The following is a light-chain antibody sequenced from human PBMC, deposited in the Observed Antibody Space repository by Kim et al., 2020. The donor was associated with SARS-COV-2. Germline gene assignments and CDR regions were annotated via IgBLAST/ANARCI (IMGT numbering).Light chain of an antibody. Sequence: QSITISCTGTSSDVGGYKYVSWYQQHPGKAPKLVIYEVSNRPSGVSIRFSGSKSGNTASLTISGLQAEDEADYYCSSYTSSNTHVVFGGGTQLTVL. V-gene: IGLV2-14*01. CDR1: SSDVGGYKY. CDR3: SSYTSSNTHVV. J-gene: IGLJ2*01. CDR2: EVS.